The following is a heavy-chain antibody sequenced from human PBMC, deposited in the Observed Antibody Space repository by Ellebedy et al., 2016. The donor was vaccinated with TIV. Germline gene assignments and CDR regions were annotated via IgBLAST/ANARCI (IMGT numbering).Heavy chain of an antibody. D-gene: IGHD3-10*01. Sequence: ASVKVSCXASGYTFTSYDINWVRQATGQGLEWMGWMNPNSGNTGYAQKFQGRVTMTRNTSISTAYMELSSLRSEDTAVYYCARSMRYYGSGSPPSYWGQGTLVTVSS. CDR3: ARSMRYYGSGSPPSY. V-gene: IGHV1-8*01. CDR2: MNPNSGNT. CDR1: GYTFTSYD. J-gene: IGHJ4*02.